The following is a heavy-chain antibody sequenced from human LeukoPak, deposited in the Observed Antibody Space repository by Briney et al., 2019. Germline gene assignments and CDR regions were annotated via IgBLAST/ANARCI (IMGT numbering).Heavy chain of an antibody. D-gene: IGHD1-7*01. CDR3: ARDEHNWNYLDYFDY. Sequence: ASVKVSCKASGYAFSSCAMHWVRQAPGQRLEWMGWINTGNENRKYSQKFQDRVSLTWDRSASTAYMDLSNLRSEDTAVYYCARDEHNWNYLDYFDYWGQGTLVTVSS. CDR2: INTGNENR. J-gene: IGHJ4*02. V-gene: IGHV1-3*04. CDR1: GYAFSSCA.